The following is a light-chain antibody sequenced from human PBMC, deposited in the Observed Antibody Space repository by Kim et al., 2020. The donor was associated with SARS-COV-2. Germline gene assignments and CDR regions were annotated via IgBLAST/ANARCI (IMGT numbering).Light chain of an antibody. Sequence: PGKPDRMTCGGNHIGSKSVHWYQQKPGQAPVLLIYYDSDRPSGIPERFSGSNSGNTAPLTIRRVEAGDEADYYCQVWDSSSDHRVFGGGTQLTVL. CDR1: HIGSKS. V-gene: IGLV3-21*04. CDR2: YDS. CDR3: QVWDSSSDHRV. J-gene: IGLJ3*02.